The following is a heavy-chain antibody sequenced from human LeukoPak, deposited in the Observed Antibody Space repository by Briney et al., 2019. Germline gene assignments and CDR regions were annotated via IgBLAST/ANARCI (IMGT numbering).Heavy chain of an antibody. V-gene: IGHV4-34*01. J-gene: IGHJ4*02. CDR2: INHSGST. CDR1: GGSFSGYY. Sequence: SETLSLTCAVYGGSFSGYYWSWIRQPPGEGLEWIGEINHSGSTNYNPSLKSRVTISVDTSKNQFSLKLSSVTAADTAVYYCARLPGRRYCSSTSCRGIDYWGQGTLVTVSS. CDR3: ARLPGRRYCSSTSCRGIDY. D-gene: IGHD2-2*01.